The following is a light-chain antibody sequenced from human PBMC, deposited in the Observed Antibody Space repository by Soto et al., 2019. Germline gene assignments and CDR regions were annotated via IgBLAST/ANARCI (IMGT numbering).Light chain of an antibody. CDR1: RSNIGAGYA. CDR2: RNN. V-gene: IGLV1-40*01. J-gene: IGLJ2*01. Sequence: QSVLTQPPSVSGAPGQRVIISCTGSRSNIGAGYAVHWYRRLPGTAPKLLISRNNNRPSGVPDRFSGSKSGTSASLAIAGLQAEDEADYYCSSYAGSRVLVLGGGTKLTVL. CDR3: SSYAGSRVLV.